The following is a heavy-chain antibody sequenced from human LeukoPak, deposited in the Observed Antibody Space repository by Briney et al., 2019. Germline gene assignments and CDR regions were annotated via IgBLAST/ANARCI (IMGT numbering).Heavy chain of an antibody. CDR1: GFTFSSYA. CDR3: AREYGMDV. V-gene: IGHV3-30-3*01. CDR2: ISYGGSNK. J-gene: IGHJ6*02. Sequence: GGSLRLSCAASGFTFSSYAMHWVRQAPGKGLEWVAVISYGGSNKYYADSVKGRFTISRDNSKNTLYLQMNSLRAEDTAVYYCAREYGMDVWGQGTTVTVSS.